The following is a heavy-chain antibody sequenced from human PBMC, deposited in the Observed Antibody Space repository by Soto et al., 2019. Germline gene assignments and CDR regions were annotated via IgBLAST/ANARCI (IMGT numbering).Heavy chain of an antibody. CDR1: GGTLSSYA. Sequence: PVKVSCKASGGTLSSYAISWVRQAPGQGLEWMGGIVPIFGTANYAQKIQGRVTITADESTSTAYMELSSLRSEDTAVYYCARDIVVVVAARDYYGMDVWGEGTTVTVHS. D-gene: IGHD2-15*01. CDR2: IVPIFGTA. CDR3: ARDIVVVVAARDYYGMDV. V-gene: IGHV1-69*13. J-gene: IGHJ6*04.